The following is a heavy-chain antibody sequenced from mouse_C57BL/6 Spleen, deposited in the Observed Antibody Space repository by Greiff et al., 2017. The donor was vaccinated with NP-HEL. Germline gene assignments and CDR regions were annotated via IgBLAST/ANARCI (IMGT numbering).Heavy chain of an antibody. D-gene: IGHD3-2*02. CDR2: IDPSDSET. CDR3: AIDSSGSPFAY. Sequence: QVQLQQPGAELVRPGSSVKLSCKASGYTFTSYWMHWVKQRPIQGLEWIGNIDPSDSETHYNQKFKDKATLTVDKSSSTAYMQLSSLTSEDSAVYYCAIDSSGSPFAYWGQGTLVTVSA. J-gene: IGHJ3*01. CDR1: GYTFTSYW. V-gene: IGHV1-52*01.